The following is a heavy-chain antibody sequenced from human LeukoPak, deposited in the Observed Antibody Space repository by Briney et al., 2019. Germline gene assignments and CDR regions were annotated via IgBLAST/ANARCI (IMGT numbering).Heavy chain of an antibody. Sequence: GESLKISCNGSGYXFTSYWIGWVRQMPGKGLEWMGIIYPGDSDTKYSPSFQGQVTISADKSITTAYLQWSSLKASDTAMYYCAKSNSSGRYYFDYWGQGTLVTVSS. CDR3: AKSNSSGRYYFDY. V-gene: IGHV5-51*01. D-gene: IGHD6-19*01. J-gene: IGHJ4*02. CDR1: GYXFTSYW. CDR2: IYPGDSDT.